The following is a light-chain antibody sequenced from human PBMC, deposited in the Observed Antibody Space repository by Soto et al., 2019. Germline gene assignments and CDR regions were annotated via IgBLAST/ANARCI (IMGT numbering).Light chain of an antibody. CDR2: GAS. V-gene: IGKV3-11*01. J-gene: IGKJ4*02. CDR1: QSVSNY. Sequence: EIVLTQSPATLSLSPGERATLSCRASQSVSNYLSWYQQKPVQAPRLLIYGASNRATGIPARFSGSGSGTDFTLTISSLQPEDFAVYYCRQHGNSPGTFGGGTKVDIK. CDR3: RQHGNSPGT.